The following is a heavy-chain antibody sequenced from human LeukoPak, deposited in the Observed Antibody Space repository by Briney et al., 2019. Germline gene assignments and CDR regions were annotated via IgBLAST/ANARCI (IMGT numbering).Heavy chain of an antibody. CDR1: GFTLSRYA. Sequence: HRGGSLTLSCAASGFTLSRYAMSWVRQAPGKGLEWVSAISGSGGSTYYADSVKGRFTISRDNSKNTLYLQMNSLRAEDTAVYYCAKVFAWSSSHAYYVQGPVITVTVSS. D-gene: IGHD3-16*01. CDR3: AKVFAWSSSHAYYV. V-gene: IGHV3-23*01. CDR2: ISGSGGST. J-gene: IGHJ3*01.